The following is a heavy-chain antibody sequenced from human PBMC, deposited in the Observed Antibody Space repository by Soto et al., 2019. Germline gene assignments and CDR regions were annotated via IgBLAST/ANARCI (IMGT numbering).Heavy chain of an antibody. D-gene: IGHD2-8*01. V-gene: IGHV4-59*01. J-gene: IGHJ5*01. CDR3: VKMVYGDNWSDS. Sequence: SETLSLTCTVSGGSISGYYWNWIRQPPGKGLEWIGYIYSSGSTNYNPSLKSRVTISVDSSKNQFSLKLRSVTVADTAMYYCVKMVYGDNWSDSWGHGTMVTVYS. CDR2: IYSSGST. CDR1: GGSISGYY.